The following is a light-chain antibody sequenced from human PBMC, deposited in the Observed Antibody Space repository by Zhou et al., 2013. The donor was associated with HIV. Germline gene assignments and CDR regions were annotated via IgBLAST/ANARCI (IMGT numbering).Light chain of an antibody. Sequence: DIQMTQSPSTLSASVGDRVTITCRASQSISSWLAWYQQKPGKAPKLLIYKASSLESGVPSRFSGSGSGTEFTLTISSLQPDDFATYYCQQSYSSLVSFGGGTKVEIK. V-gene: IGKV1-5*03. CDR2: KAS. CDR3: QQSYSSLVS. J-gene: IGKJ4*01. CDR1: QSISSW.